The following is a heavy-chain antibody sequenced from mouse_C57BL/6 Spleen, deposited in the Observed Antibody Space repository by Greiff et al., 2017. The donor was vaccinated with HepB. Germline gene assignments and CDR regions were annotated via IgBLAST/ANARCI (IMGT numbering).Heavy chain of an antibody. D-gene: IGHD2-3*01. CDR3: AREGLLGYAMDY. J-gene: IGHJ4*01. V-gene: IGHV5-9*01. CDR2: ISGGGGNT. CDR1: GFTFSSYT. Sequence: EVMLVESGGGLVKPGGSLKLSCAASGFTFSSYTMSWVRQTPEKRLEWVATISGGGGNTYYPDSVKGRFTISRDNAKNTLYLQMSSLRSEDTALYYCAREGLLGYAMDYWGQGTSVTVSS.